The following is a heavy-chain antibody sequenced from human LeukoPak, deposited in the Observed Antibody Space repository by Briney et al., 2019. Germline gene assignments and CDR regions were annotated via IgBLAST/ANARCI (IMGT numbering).Heavy chain of an antibody. CDR2: IRSKAYGEAA. Sequence: GGSLRLSCTASVFTFGDYSMSWIRQAPRKGLEWVGFIRSKAYGEAADYAASVKGRFTISRDDSKAIAYLQMNSLKTEDTAVYHCTRDRGAYNLYDYWGQGTLVTVSS. D-gene: IGHD1-1*01. V-gene: IGHV3-49*03. CDR3: TRDRGAYNLYDY. J-gene: IGHJ4*02. CDR1: VFTFGDYS.